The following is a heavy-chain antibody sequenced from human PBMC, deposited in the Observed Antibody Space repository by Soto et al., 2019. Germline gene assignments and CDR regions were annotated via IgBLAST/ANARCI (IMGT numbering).Heavy chain of an antibody. V-gene: IGHV1-18*01. CDR1: GYTFINYN. Sequence: GASVKVSCKASGYTFINYNIFWVRQAPGQGLEWMGWISTSNGDTNYAQNSQGRVTMTTDTSTSTAYVELRSLRYDDTAVYYCASEITGATGDYWGQGTLVTVSS. CDR2: ISTSNGDT. D-gene: IGHD1-26*01. CDR3: ASEITGATGDY. J-gene: IGHJ4*02.